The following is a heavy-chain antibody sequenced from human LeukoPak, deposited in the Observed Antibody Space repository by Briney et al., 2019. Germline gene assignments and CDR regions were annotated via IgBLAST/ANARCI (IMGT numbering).Heavy chain of an antibody. Sequence: PGGSLRLSCAASGFTVCTNYMNWVRQAPGKGLEWVSIIYSGGTTYYTDSVKGRFTISRDNSKNTLYLQMNSLRIEDTAVYYCARVGDHYHWYFDLWGRGALVTVSS. CDR3: ARVGDHYHWYFDL. V-gene: IGHV3-53*01. D-gene: IGHD3-10*01. CDR1: GFTVCTNY. CDR2: IYSGGTT. J-gene: IGHJ2*01.